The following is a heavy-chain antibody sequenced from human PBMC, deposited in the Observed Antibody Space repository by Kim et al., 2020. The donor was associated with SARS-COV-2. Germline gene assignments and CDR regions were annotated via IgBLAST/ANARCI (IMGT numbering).Heavy chain of an antibody. Sequence: GGSLRLSCAASGCACSNAWMTWVRQAPGKGLEWVGRIKSKTDGRTTNYAAPVKGRFTISRDDSKNTLYLQMNSLKTEDTAVYYCTTLLRYFDWLTVKYYYYGMDVWGQGTTVTVSS. J-gene: IGHJ6*02. CDR2: IKSKTDGRTT. CDR1: GCACSNAW. D-gene: IGHD3-9*01. V-gene: IGHV3-15*01. CDR3: TTLLRYFDWLTVKYYYYGMDV.